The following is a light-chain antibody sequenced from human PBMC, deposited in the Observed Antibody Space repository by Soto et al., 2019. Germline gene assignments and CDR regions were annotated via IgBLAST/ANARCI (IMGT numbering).Light chain of an antibody. Sequence: EIVLMQSPGTLSLSPGEGATLSCRASQSVNSNYLAWYQQKPGQAPTVLIFDTSRSATGVPDRFSGSGSGTDFTLTISRLETDEFAVYYCQQYGSSQYTFGPGTKVNIK. CDR3: QQYGSSQYT. CDR1: QSVNSNY. V-gene: IGKV3-20*01. J-gene: IGKJ3*01. CDR2: DTS.